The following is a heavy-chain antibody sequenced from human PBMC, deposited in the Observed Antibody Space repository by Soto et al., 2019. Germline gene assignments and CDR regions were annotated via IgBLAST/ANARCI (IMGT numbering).Heavy chain of an antibody. CDR1: GDTFNFYT. CDR2: FNPILTMS. J-gene: IGHJ4*02. V-gene: IGHV1-69*02. CDR3: ATSYGSGYRAFDF. Sequence: QVQLVQSGADVKKPGSSVKVSCKASGDTFNFYTINWVRQAPGLGLEWMGRFNPILTMSNYAQKFEGRVTITADKSTSTAYMELSRLRSEDTAMYYWATSYGSGYRAFDFWGQGALVTVSS. D-gene: IGHD3-10*01.